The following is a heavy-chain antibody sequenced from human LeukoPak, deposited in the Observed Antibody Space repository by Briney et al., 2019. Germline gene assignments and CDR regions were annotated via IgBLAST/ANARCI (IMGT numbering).Heavy chain of an antibody. CDR3: ARADYYYMGV. CDR1: GGSISSHY. J-gene: IGHJ6*03. Sequence: SETLSLTCTVSGGSISSHYWSWIRQPPGKGLEWIGYIYYSGSTNYNPSLKSRVTISVDTSKNQFSLKLSSVTAADTAVYYCARADYYYMGVWGKGTTVTVSS. CDR2: IYYSGST. V-gene: IGHV4-59*11.